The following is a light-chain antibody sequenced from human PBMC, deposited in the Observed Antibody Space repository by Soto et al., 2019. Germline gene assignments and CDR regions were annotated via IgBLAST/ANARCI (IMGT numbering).Light chain of an antibody. CDR3: SSYTGSRAVV. J-gene: IGLJ2*01. Sequence: QSALTQPASVSGSPGQSITISCTGTSSDVGTYNYVSWYQQHPGKAPKLMIFDVSNRPSRVSDRFSGSKSGNTASLTISGLQTEDEAVYYCSSYTGSRAVVFGGGTKVTVL. CDR2: DVS. CDR1: SSDVGTYNY. V-gene: IGLV2-14*03.